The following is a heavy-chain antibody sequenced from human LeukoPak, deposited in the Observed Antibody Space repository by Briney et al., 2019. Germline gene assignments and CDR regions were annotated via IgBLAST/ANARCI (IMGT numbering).Heavy chain of an antibody. CDR1: GFTFRSYA. CDR3: AKHVYDSGWYWFDP. V-gene: IGHV3-23*01. J-gene: IGHJ5*02. D-gene: IGHD6-19*01. CDR2: SSAGGGST. Sequence: LNISCAASGFTFRSYAMSWVLQAPAKELEWVSGSSAGGGSTYYADSVKGRFTISRDNSKNTLYLQMNRLRVEDTGVYYCAKHVYDSGWYWFDPWGQGTLVTVSS.